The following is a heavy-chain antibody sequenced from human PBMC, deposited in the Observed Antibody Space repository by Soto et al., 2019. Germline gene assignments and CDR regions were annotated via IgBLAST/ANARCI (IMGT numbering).Heavy chain of an antibody. J-gene: IGHJ5*02. CDR1: GYSFTSYW. Sequence: PGESLKTSCQGSGYSFTSYWIGWVRQMPGQGLEWMGWISAYNGNTNYAQKLQGRVTMTTDTSTSTAYMELRSLRSDDTAVYYCARRSGREAKNWFDPWGQGTLVTVSS. CDR2: ISAYNGNT. CDR3: ARRSGREAKNWFDP. D-gene: IGHD3-10*01. V-gene: IGHV1-18*04.